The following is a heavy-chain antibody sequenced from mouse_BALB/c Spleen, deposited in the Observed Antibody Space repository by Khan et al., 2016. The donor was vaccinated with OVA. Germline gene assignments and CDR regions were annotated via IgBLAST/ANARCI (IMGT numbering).Heavy chain of an antibody. V-gene: IGHV1-74*01. CDR1: GYTFTSFW. Sequence: QVQLQQSGPELVRPGASVKMSCKASGYTFTSFWIHWVKQRPGQGLEWIGMIDPSKTETSLNQKFKEKATLNVDESSNTAYMQLSRLTSEDSAVYYCARGGYGSPFAYWGQGTLVTVSA. D-gene: IGHD1-1*01. CDR2: IDPSKTET. J-gene: IGHJ3*01. CDR3: ARGGYGSPFAY.